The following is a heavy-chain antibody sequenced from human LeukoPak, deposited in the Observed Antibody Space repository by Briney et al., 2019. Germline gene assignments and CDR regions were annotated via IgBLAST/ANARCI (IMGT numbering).Heavy chain of an antibody. Sequence: GGSLRLSCAASGFTFSDYYMSWIRQAPGKGLEWVSYISSSGSTIYYADSVKGRFTISRGNAKNSLYLQMNSLRAEDTAVYYCASIYCSGGSCYSAPFDYWGQGTLVTVSS. J-gene: IGHJ4*02. CDR1: GFTFSDYY. CDR3: ASIYCSGGSCYSAPFDY. D-gene: IGHD2-15*01. V-gene: IGHV3-11*04. CDR2: ISSSGSTI.